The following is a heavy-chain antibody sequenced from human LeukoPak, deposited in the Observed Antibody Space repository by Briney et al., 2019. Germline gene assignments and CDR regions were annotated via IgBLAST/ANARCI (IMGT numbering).Heavy chain of an antibody. Sequence: SGPTLVNPTQTLTLTCTFSGFSLSTSGVCVCWIRHPPGKALEWLALIYWDDDKRYSPSLKSRLTITKDTSKNQVVLTMTNMDPVDTATYYCAHRLDSDWAFDYWGQGTLVTVSS. V-gene: IGHV2-5*02. CDR2: IYWDDDK. CDR1: GFSLSTSGVC. D-gene: IGHD6-19*01. CDR3: AHRLDSDWAFDY. J-gene: IGHJ4*02.